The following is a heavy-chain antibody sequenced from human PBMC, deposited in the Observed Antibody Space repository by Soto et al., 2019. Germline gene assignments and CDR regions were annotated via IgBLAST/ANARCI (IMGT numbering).Heavy chain of an antibody. V-gene: IGHV1-69*13. CDR2: IIPIFGTA. CDR1: GGTFSSYA. CDR3: ASRFDSSGYYTY. D-gene: IGHD3-22*01. Sequence: SVKISCKASGGTFSSYAISWVRQAPGQGLEWMGGIIPIFGTANYAQKFQGRVTITADESTSTAYLELSSLRSEDSAVYSWASRFDSSGYYTYWGQGALVTVSS. J-gene: IGHJ4*02.